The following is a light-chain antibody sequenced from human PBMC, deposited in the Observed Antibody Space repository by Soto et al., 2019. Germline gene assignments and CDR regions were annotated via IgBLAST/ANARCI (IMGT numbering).Light chain of an antibody. Sequence: EIVLTQSPVTLSLSPGERATLSCRASQSVSSYLAWYQQKPGQAPRLLIYGASSRATGIPDRFSGSGSGTDFILTISRLEPEDFAVYYCQHYGNSPPFTFGRGTKLEIK. CDR1: QSVSSY. V-gene: IGKV3-20*01. J-gene: IGKJ2*01. CDR3: QHYGNSPPFT. CDR2: GAS.